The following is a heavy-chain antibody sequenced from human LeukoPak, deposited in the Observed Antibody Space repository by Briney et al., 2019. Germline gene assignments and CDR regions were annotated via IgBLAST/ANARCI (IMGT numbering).Heavy chain of an antibody. Sequence: SETLSLTCAVSGGSISSSNWWSWVRQPPGKGLEWIGEIYHSGSTNYNPSLKSRVTISVDKSKNQFSLKLSSVTAADTAVYYCARGGSSSVRDAFDIWGQGTMVTVSS. CDR2: IYHSGST. CDR3: ARGGSSSVRDAFDI. CDR1: GGSISSSNW. J-gene: IGHJ3*02. V-gene: IGHV4-4*02. D-gene: IGHD6-6*01.